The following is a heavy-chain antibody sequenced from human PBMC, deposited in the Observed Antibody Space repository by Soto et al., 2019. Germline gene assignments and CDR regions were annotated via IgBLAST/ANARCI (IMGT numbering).Heavy chain of an antibody. V-gene: IGHV1-69*13. CDR2: IIPIFGTA. J-gene: IGHJ6*02. D-gene: IGHD5-18*01. CDR1: VGTFSSYA. CDR3: ARVPRNGGGYSYGYHRYYYGMDV. Sequence: GSSVTVSCKASVGTFSSYAISWVRHAPVQVLDFMGWIIPIFGTANYAQKFQGRVTITADESTSTAYMELSSLRSEDTAVYYCARVPRNGGGYSYGYHRYYYGMDVWGQGTTVTVSS.